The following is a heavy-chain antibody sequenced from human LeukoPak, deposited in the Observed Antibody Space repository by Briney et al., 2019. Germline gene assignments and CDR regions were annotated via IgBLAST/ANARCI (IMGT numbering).Heavy chain of an antibody. CDR3: AKSTTVTQRGYFDY. Sequence: GGSLRLSCAPSGFTFSSYGMHWVRQARAKGREWVTIISYDGSNKYYADSVKGRFTISRDNSKNTLYLQMNSLRAEDTAVYYCAKSTTVTQRGYFDYWGQGTLVTVSS. D-gene: IGHD4-17*01. CDR1: GFTFSSYG. V-gene: IGHV3-30*18. CDR2: ISYDGSNK. J-gene: IGHJ4*02.